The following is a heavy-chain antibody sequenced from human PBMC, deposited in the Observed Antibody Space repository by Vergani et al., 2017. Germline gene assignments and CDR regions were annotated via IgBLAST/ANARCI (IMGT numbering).Heavy chain of an antibody. CDR2: IYSGGST. V-gene: IGHV3-66*01. CDR3: ASSKDRGKFDY. D-gene: IGHD2-15*01. J-gene: IGHJ4*02. CDR1: GFTVSSNY. Sequence: EVQVVETGGGLVQPGGSLRLSCAASGFTVSSNYMSWVRQAPGKGLEWVSVIYSGGSTYYADSVKGRFIISRDNSKNTLYLQMNSLRAEDTAVYYCASSKDRGKFDYWGQGTLVTVSS.